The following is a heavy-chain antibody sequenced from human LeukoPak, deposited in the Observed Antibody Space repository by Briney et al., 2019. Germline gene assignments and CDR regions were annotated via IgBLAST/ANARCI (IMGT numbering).Heavy chain of an antibody. Sequence: GGSLRLSCAASGFTFSSYWMHWVRQAPGKGLVWVSRIKSDGSSIRYADSVKGRFTISRDNAKNTLYLQTNSLRAEDTAVYYCARVGGMTTAGPFDYWGQGTLVTVSS. CDR1: GFTFSSYW. CDR3: ARVGGMTTAGPFDY. V-gene: IGHV3-74*01. D-gene: IGHD4-11*01. CDR2: IKSDGSSI. J-gene: IGHJ4*02.